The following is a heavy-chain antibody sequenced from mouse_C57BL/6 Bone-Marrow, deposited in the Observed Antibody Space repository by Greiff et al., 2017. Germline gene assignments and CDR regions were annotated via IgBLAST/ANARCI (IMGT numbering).Heavy chain of an antibody. CDR2: IYPGSGST. V-gene: IGHV1-55*01. Sequence: VQLQQPGAELVKPGASVKMSCKASGYTFTSYWITWVKQRPGQGLEWIGDIYPGSGSTNDNEKFKSKATLTVYTSYSTAYMQLSSLTSEDSAVYYCNYGSRPSDYWGQGTTLTVTS. CDR3: NYGSRPSDY. CDR1: GYTFTSYW. D-gene: IGHD1-1*01. J-gene: IGHJ2*01.